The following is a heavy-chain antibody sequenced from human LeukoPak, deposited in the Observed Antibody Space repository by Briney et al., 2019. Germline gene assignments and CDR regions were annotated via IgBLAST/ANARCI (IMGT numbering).Heavy chain of an antibody. Sequence: SETLSLTCTVSGGSISSYYWSWIRQPPGKGLEWIGYIYYSGSTNYNPSLKSRVTISVDKSKNQFSLKLSSVTAADTAVYYCARDAYDSSGYSFDYWGQGTLVTVSS. D-gene: IGHD3-22*01. J-gene: IGHJ4*02. CDR1: GGSISSYY. V-gene: IGHV4-59*12. CDR2: IYYSGST. CDR3: ARDAYDSSGYSFDY.